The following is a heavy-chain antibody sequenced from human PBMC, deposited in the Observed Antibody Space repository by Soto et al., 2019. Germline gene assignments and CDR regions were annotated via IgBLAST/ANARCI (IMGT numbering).Heavy chain of an antibody. Sequence: QVQLQESGPGLVKPSETLSLTCTVSGGSISSYYWSWIRQPAGKGLEWIGRIYTSGGTNYNPSLKSRVTMSVDTSKNQFSLKLSSVTAADTAVYYCARGIYCSGGSCYADWYFDLWGRGTLVTVSS. CDR3: ARGIYCSGGSCYADWYFDL. D-gene: IGHD2-15*01. CDR1: GGSISSYY. V-gene: IGHV4-4*07. J-gene: IGHJ2*01. CDR2: IYTSGGT.